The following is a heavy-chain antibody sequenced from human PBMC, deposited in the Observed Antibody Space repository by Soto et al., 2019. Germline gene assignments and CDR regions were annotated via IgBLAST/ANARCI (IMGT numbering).Heavy chain of an antibody. CDR3: ARGYCGYETCNNWILNWLDP. CDR1: GVTLSDYP. CDR2: LLPIFGTT. D-gene: IGHD2-21*01. Sequence: QVQLVQSGAEVKKPGSSVKVSCKASGVTLSDYPINWVRQAPGQGLEWMGGLLPIFGTTIYAQKFQGRLTITADESTNTAYMELSDLRPEDTAIVYCARGYCGYETCNNWILNWLDPWGQGTLVTVSS. J-gene: IGHJ5*02. V-gene: IGHV1-69*01.